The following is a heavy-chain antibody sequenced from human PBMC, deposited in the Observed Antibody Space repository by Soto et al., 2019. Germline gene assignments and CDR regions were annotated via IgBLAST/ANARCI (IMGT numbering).Heavy chain of an antibody. CDR1: GGSISSYY. Sequence: SETLSLTCTVSGGSISSYYWSWIRQPPGKGLEWIGYIYYSGSTNYNPSLKSRVTISVDTSKNQFSLKLSSVTAADTAVYYCARHPRDLVRGVISYYYYYMDVWGKGTTVTVSS. CDR3: ARHPRDLVRGVISYYYYYMDV. V-gene: IGHV4-59*08. CDR2: IYYSGST. D-gene: IGHD3-10*01. J-gene: IGHJ6*03.